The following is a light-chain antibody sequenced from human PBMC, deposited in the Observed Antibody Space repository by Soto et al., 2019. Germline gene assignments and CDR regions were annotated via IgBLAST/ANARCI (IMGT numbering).Light chain of an antibody. CDR3: QQYDSGWT. Sequence: EIVLTQSPGTLSLSPGERATLSCRAIQIITGTFLAWYQHKPAQAPRALIYGASRGATGIPDRFSGSGSGTDFTLTISRLEPEDFALYYCQQYDSGWTFGQGTKVE. CDR2: GAS. V-gene: IGKV3-20*01. CDR1: QIITGTF. J-gene: IGKJ1*01.